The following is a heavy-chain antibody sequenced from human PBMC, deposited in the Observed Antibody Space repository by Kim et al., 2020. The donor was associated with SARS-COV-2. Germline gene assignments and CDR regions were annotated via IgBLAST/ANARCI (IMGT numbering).Heavy chain of an antibody. CDR1: GGSISGYY. CDR2: MYYGGST. CDR3: AREDTLSHWFDP. J-gene: IGHJ5*02. D-gene: IGHD3-16*01. V-gene: IGHV4-59*13. Sequence: SETLSLTCTVSGGSISGYYWSWIRQPPGKGLEWIAYMYYGGSTNFSPSLRGRATISVDTSKSQFSLKLSSVTAADTAVYYCAREDTLSHWFDPWGQGTLVTVSS.